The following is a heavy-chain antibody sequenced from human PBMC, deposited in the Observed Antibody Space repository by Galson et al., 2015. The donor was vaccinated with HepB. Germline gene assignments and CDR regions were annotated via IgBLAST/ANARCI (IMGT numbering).Heavy chain of an antibody. CDR2: IRSKGNTYAT. CDR3: TREDNSGWYGFYFRYLDV. V-gene: IGHV3-73*01. J-gene: IGHJ6*03. Sequence: SLRLSCAASGFTFSGSSIHWVRQASGKGLEWVGHIRSKGNTYATAYAASVKGRFTISRDDSRNTAYLQMSSLETEDTAVYYCTREDNSGWYGFYFRYLDVWGKGATVTVSS. CDR1: GFTFSGSS. D-gene: IGHD6-19*01.